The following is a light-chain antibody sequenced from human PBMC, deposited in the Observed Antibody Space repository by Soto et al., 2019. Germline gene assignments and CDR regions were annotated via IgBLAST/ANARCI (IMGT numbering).Light chain of an antibody. J-gene: IGLJ6*01. CDR3: CSFTSSNTHV. CDR1: SSDFGNYNL. CDR2: EVN. V-gene: IGLV2-23*02. Sequence: QSALTQPASVSGSPGQSITISCTGTSSDFGNYNLVSWYQQHPGKVPKLILFEVNKRPSGVSGLFSGSKSGNTASLTISGLQAEDAADYYCCSFTSSNTHVFGSGTKLTVL.